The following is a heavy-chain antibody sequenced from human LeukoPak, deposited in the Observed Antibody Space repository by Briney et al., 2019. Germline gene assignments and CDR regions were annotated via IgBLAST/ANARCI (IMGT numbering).Heavy chain of an antibody. CDR3: ARRAYSDLYFDY. CDR1: GYSISSASY. Sequence: PSETLPLTCAVSGYSISSASYWGWIRQPPGKGLEWIGSISPSGNTYYNPSLKSRISISLDTSKNQFSLKLTSMTAADTAFYYCARRAYSDLYFDYWGQGTLVTASS. V-gene: IGHV4-38-2*01. D-gene: IGHD4-11*01. J-gene: IGHJ4*02. CDR2: ISPSGNT.